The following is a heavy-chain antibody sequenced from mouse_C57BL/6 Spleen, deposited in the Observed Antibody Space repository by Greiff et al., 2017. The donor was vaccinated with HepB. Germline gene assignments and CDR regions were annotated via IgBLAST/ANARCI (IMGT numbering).Heavy chain of an antibody. CDR1: GYTFTSYG. D-gene: IGHD1-1*01. J-gene: IGHJ1*03. Sequence: QVQLQQSGAELARPGASVKLSCKASGYTFTSYGISWVKQRTGQGLEWIGEIYPRSGNTYYNEKFKGKATLTADKSSSTAYMELRSLTSEDSAVYFCARKRATVVATDWDFDVWGTGTTVTVSS. CDR2: IYPRSGNT. CDR3: ARKRATVVATDWDFDV. V-gene: IGHV1-81*01.